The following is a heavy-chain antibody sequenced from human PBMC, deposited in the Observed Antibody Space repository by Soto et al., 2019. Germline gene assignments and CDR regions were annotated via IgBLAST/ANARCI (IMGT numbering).Heavy chain of an antibody. V-gene: IGHV3-21*01. CDR1: GFTFRTYT. J-gene: IGHJ6*02. CDR2: IRGFSPYT. D-gene: IGHD6-6*01. Sequence: GGSLRLSCISSGFTFRTYTMNWVRQAPGKGLEWVSGIRGFSPYTFYAESVKGRFTISRDNAKNSLDLQMDSLRAEDTAVYYCLGEYSSSSSGAYYYYGMDVWGQGTTVTVSS. CDR3: LGEYSSSSSGAYYYYGMDV.